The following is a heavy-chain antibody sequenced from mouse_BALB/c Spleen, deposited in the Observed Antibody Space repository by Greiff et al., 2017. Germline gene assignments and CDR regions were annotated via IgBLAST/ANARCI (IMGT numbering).Heavy chain of an antibody. CDR1: GFTFNTYA. J-gene: IGHJ4*01. V-gene: IGHV10-1*02. Sequence: EVQLVESGGGLVQPKGSLKLSCAASGFTFNTYAMNWVRQAPGKGLEWVARIRSKSNNYATYYADSVKDRFTISRDDSQSMLYLQMNNLKTEDTAMYYCVRHHSYAMDYWGQGTSVTVSS. CDR2: IRSKSNNYAT. CDR3: VRHHSYAMDY. D-gene: IGHD1-2*01.